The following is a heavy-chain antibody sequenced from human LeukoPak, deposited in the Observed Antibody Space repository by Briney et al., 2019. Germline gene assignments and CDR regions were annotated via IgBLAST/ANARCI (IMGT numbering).Heavy chain of an antibody. J-gene: IGHJ4*02. Sequence: SQTLSLTCTVSGGSISGGTYYWSWIRQTAGRGLEWIGRIFSSGTTNYNPSLKSRVTISVDTSKNQFSLKLSSVTAADTAVYYCARATLEWLLEYWGQGTLVTVSS. D-gene: IGHD3-3*01. V-gene: IGHV4-61*02. CDR2: IFSSGTT. CDR1: GGSISGGTYY. CDR3: ARATLEWLLEY.